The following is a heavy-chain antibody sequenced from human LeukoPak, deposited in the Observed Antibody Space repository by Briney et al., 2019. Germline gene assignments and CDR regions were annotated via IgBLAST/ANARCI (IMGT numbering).Heavy chain of an antibody. V-gene: IGHV3-23*01. Sequence: GGSLRLSCAASGFTFSSYAMSWVRQAPGKGLEWVSAISGSGGSTYYADSVKGRFTVSRDNAKNSLYLQMNTLRAEDTAVYYCATHIVEATALHYWGQGTLVTVSS. J-gene: IGHJ4*02. D-gene: IGHD3-22*01. CDR3: ATHIVEATALHY. CDR1: GFTFSSYA. CDR2: ISGSGGST.